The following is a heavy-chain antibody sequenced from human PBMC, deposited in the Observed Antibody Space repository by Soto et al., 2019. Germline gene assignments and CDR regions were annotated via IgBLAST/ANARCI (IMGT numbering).Heavy chain of an antibody. CDR2: ISGGGNT. CDR1: GFTFGNYA. V-gene: IGHV3-23*01. J-gene: IGHJ4*02. CDR3: GKDRRKLLWFGSTPEHFDY. Sequence: PGESLRLSGAGSGFTFGNYAMTWVRRAPGKWLEWVSSISGGGNTYYADSVKGRFTISRDNSKNTLYLQMNSLRAEDTAVYYCGKDRRKLLWFGSTPEHFDYWGQGTLFTVSS. D-gene: IGHD3-10*01.